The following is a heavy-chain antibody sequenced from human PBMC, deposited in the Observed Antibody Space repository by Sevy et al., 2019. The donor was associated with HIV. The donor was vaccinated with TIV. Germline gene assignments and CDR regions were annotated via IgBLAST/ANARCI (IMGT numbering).Heavy chain of an antibody. D-gene: IGHD1-26*01. CDR2: IYYNGHI. V-gene: IGHV4-59*11. J-gene: IGHJ4*02. Sequence: SETLSLTCTVSGGSITSLYWNWIRQPPGKGLEWIANIYYNGHINYNPSLKSRVTLSLDTSKNQFSLRLSSVPAADKAMYYCAGENAWGRGYSWGQGTLVTVSS. CDR1: GGSITSLY. CDR3: AGENAWGRGYS.